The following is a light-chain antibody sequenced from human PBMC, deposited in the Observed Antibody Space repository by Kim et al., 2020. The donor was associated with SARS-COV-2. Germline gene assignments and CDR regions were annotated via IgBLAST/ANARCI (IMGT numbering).Light chain of an antibody. J-gene: IGKJ2*01. CDR1: QGISSY. CDR3: QQYYSYPYT. CDR2: AAS. V-gene: IGKV1-8*01. Sequence: AIRMTQSQSSLSASTGDRVTITCRASQGISSYLAWYQQKPGKAPKLLIYAASTLQSGVPSRFSGSGSGTDFTLTISCLQSEDFATYYGQQYYSYPYTFGQGTKLEI.